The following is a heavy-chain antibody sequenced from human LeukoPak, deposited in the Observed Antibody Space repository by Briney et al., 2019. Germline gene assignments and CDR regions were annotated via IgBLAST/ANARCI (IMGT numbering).Heavy chain of an antibody. CDR1: GGSFSGYY. D-gene: IGHD2-2*02. Sequence: PSETLSLTCAVYGGSFSGYYWSWIRQPPGKGLEWIGEINHSGSTNYNPSLKSRVTISVDTSKNQSSLKLSSVTAADTAVYYCARGVRYCSSTSCYTAVYFDYWGQGTLVTVSS. V-gene: IGHV4-34*01. CDR3: ARGVRYCSSTSCYTAVYFDY. J-gene: IGHJ4*02. CDR2: INHSGST.